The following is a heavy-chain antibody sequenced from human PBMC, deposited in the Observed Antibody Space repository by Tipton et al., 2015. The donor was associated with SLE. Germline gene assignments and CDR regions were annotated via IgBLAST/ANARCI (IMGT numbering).Heavy chain of an antibody. CDR2: ISAYNGNA. D-gene: IGHD4-17*01. Sequence: VQLVQSGGEVKRPGASVKVSCKASGYTFTNFVISWVRQAPGQGLEWMGWISAYNGNANYAQKLQGRVSMTTDTSTNTAYMEVRSLRSDDTAVYYCARENGDYFGYWGQGTLVTVSS. V-gene: IGHV1-18*01. CDR3: ARENGDYFGY. J-gene: IGHJ4*02. CDR1: GYTFTNFV.